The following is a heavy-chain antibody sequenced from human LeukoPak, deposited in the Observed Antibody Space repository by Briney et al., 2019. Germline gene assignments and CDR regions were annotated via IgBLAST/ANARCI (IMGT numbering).Heavy chain of an antibody. J-gene: IGHJ4*02. V-gene: IGHV4-34*01. CDR2: INHSGST. CDR3: ARGWAYGPYFDY. Sequence: SETLSLTCAVYGGSFSGYYWSWIRHPPGKGLEWIGEINHSGSTNYNPSLKSRVTISVDTSKNQFSLKLSSVTAADTAVYYCARGWAYGPYFDYWGQGTLVTVSS. CDR1: GGSFSGYY. D-gene: IGHD3-10*01.